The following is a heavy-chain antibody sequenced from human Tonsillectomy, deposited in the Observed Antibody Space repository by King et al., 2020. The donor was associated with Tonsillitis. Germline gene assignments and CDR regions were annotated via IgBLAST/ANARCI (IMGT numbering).Heavy chain of an antibody. CDR2: ISGSGGST. J-gene: IGHJ4*02. D-gene: IGHD4-23*01. V-gene: IGHV3-23*04. CDR1: GFTFSSYA. CDR3: AKQNYDGNFADSFDY. Sequence: GQLVQSGGGLVQPGGSLRLSCAASGFTFSSYAMSWVRQAPGKGLEWVSAISGSGGSTYYADPVKGRFTISRDNSKNTLYLRMNSLRAEDTAVYYCAKQNYDGNFADSFDYWGQGTLVTVSS.